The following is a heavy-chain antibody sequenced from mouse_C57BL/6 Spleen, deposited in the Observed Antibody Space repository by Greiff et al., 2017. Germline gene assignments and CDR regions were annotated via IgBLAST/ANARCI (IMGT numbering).Heavy chain of an antibody. CDR1: GYAFSSYW. Sequence: VQLVESGAELVKPGASVKISCKASGYAFSSYWMNWVKQRPGKGLEWIGQIYPGDGDTNYNGKFKGKATLTADKSSSTAYMQLSSLTSEDSAVYFCARTSRNYYGSSRYAMDYWGQGTSVTVSS. J-gene: IGHJ4*01. CDR3: ARTSRNYYGSSRYAMDY. V-gene: IGHV1-80*01. CDR2: IYPGDGDT. D-gene: IGHD1-1*01.